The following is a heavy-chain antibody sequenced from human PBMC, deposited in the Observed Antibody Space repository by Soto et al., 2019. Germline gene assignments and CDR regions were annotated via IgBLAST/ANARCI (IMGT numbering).Heavy chain of an antibody. D-gene: IGHD6-19*01. CDR1: GYTFTDYY. V-gene: IGHV1-2*02. CDR2: INPNSGGT. Sequence: ASVKVSCKASGYTFTDYYMHWVRQAPGQGLEWMGWINPNSGGTNYAQKFQGRVTMTRDTSISTAYMELNRLRSDNTAVYYCARDQSPSSGWPGMDVWGQGTTVTVSS. CDR3: ARDQSPSSGWPGMDV. J-gene: IGHJ6*02.